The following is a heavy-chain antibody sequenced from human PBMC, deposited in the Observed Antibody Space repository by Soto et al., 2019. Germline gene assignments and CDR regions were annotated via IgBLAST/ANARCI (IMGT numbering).Heavy chain of an antibody. J-gene: IGHJ5*02. D-gene: IGHD1-20*01. Sequence: SETLSLTCAVSGGSISSGGYSWSWIRQPPGKGLEWIGYIYHSGSTYYNPSLKSRVTISVDRSKNQFSLKLSSVTAADTAVYYCARGEITNWFDPWGQGTLVTVS. CDR3: ARGEITNWFDP. V-gene: IGHV4-30-2*01. CDR1: GGSISSGGYS. CDR2: IYHSGST.